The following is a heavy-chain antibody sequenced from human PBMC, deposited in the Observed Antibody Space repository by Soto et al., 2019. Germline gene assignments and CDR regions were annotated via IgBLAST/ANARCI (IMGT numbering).Heavy chain of an antibody. CDR1: GFTFSSCA. J-gene: IGHJ6*02. CDR2: ISGSGGSI. V-gene: IGHV3-23*01. D-gene: IGHD2-21*02. CDR3: AKGGGDSLRYGMDV. Sequence: EVQLLESGGGLVQPGGALRLSCSASGFTFSSCAMNWVRQAPGKGLEWVSAISGSGGSIYYADSVKGRFTISRDNSKTTLYRPMYSLRAEDTAVYYCAKGGGDSLRYGMDVWGQGTTVTVSS.